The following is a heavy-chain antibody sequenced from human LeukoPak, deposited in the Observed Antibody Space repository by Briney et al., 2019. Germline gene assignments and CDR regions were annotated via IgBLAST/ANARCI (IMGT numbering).Heavy chain of an antibody. J-gene: IGHJ4*02. V-gene: IGHV3-33*08. D-gene: IGHD6-13*01. CDR2: IWYDGSNK. CDR3: ARAPYSSSWYLDY. CDR1: GFTFSSYW. Sequence: PGGSLRLSCAASGFTFSSYWMSWVRQAPGKGLEWVAVIWYDGSNKYYADSVKGRFTISRDNSKNTLYLQMNSLRAEDTAVYYCARAPYSSSWYLDYWGQGTLVTVSS.